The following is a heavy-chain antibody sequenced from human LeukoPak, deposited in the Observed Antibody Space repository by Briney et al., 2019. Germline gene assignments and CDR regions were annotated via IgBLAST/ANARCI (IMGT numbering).Heavy chain of an antibody. CDR3: ARDVRSDTAPDY. J-gene: IGHJ4*02. CDR1: GYTFTTYG. Sequence: ASVKVSCKASGYTFTTYGITWVRQAPGQGLEWMGWINPYNGDTNYAQNLQGRVTMTTDTSTSTVYMELSSLRSEDTAVYYCARDVRSDTAPDYWGQGTLVTVSS. CDR2: INPYNGDT. D-gene: IGHD5-18*01. V-gene: IGHV1-18*01.